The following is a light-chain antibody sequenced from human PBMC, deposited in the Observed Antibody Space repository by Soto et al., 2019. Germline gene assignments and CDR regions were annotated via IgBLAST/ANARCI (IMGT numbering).Light chain of an antibody. J-gene: IGKJ1*01. Sequence: IVLTQSPGTLSVSPGERATLSCRASQSISSNYLAWYQQKPGQAPRLLIYGASSRATGIPDRFSGSGSGTDFTLTISRLEAEDFAVYYCQQYGSSPRTFGQGTKVEFK. CDR2: GAS. V-gene: IGKV3-20*01. CDR3: QQYGSSPRT. CDR1: QSISSNY.